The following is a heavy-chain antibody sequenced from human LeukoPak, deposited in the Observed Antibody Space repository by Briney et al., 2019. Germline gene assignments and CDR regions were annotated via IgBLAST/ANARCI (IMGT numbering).Heavy chain of an antibody. Sequence: SETLSLTCTVSGGSISSYYWSWIRQPPGKGLEWIGYIYYSGSTNYNPSLKSRVTISVDTSKNQFSLKLSSVTAADTAVYYCAETDYGSGGYNWFDPWGQGTLVTVSS. CDR3: AETDYGSGGYNWFDP. CDR1: GGSISSYY. J-gene: IGHJ5*02. V-gene: IGHV4-59*08. CDR2: IYYSGST. D-gene: IGHD3-10*01.